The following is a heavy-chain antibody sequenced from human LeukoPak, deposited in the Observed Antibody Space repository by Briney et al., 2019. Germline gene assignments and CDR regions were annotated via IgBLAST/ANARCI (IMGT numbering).Heavy chain of an antibody. CDR1: GGTFSSYA. V-gene: IGHV1-69*05. CDR2: IIPIFGTA. Sequence: ASVKVSCKASGGTFSSYAISWVRQAPGQGLEWMGGIIPIFGTANYPQKFQGRVTITTDESTSTAYMELSSLRSEDTAVYYCARTQLLYGGYYYYYMDVWGKGTTVTVSS. D-gene: IGHD2-2*02. CDR3: ARTQLLYGGYYYYYMDV. J-gene: IGHJ6*03.